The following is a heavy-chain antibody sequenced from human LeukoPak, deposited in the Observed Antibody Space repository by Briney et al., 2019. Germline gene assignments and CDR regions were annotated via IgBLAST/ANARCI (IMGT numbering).Heavy chain of an antibody. CDR1: GFTFSSYS. Sequence: GGSLRLSCAASGFTFSSYSMNWVRQAPGKGLEWVSHITASGTAMFYADSAKGRFTISRDNAKNSLYLQMNSLRDEDTAVYYCASSGSYRFDYWGQGTLVTVSS. V-gene: IGHV3-48*02. CDR2: ITASGTAM. J-gene: IGHJ4*02. D-gene: IGHD1-26*01. CDR3: ASSGSYRFDY.